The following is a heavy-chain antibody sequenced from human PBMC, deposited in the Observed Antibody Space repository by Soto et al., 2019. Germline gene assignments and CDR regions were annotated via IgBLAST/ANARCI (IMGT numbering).Heavy chain of an antibody. CDR1: GFNFSSYA. CDR2: IGGGGRST. D-gene: IGHD3-3*01. J-gene: IGHJ4*02. V-gene: IGHV3-23*01. CDR3: SKQGRQAQKIFGVVIIGPYFDH. Sequence: EVQLLESGGGLVQPGGSLRLSCAASGFNFSSYAMTWVRQAPGKGLEWVSSIGGGGRSTFYADSVKGRFNISRDNSKNTLYMQMTSPRAADTAIYLCSKQGRQAQKIFGVVIIGPYFDHWGQGTLVTVSS.